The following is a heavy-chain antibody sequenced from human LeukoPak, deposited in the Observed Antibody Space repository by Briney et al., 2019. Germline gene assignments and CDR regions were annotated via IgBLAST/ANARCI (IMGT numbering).Heavy chain of an antibody. Sequence: SQTLSLTCAISGDSVSSNSATWNWIRQSPSRGPEWLGRTYYRSEWYYDYAVSVKSRVTINPDTSKNQFSLQLNSVTPEDTAVYYCASTHLYFDYWGQGTLVTVSS. J-gene: IGHJ4*02. CDR3: ASTHLYFDY. D-gene: IGHD3-3*02. CDR2: TYYRSEWYY. CDR1: GDSVSSNSAT. V-gene: IGHV6-1*01.